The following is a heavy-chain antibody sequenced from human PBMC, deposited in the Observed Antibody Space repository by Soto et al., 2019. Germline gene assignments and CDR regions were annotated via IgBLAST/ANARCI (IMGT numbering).Heavy chain of an antibody. Sequence: LRLSCAASGFTFSSYGMHWVRQAPGKGLEWVAVIWYDGSNKYYADSVKGRFTISRDNSKNTLYLQMNSLRAEDTAVYYCARDPDSSGWYYFDYWGQGTLVTVSS. CDR1: GFTFSSYG. D-gene: IGHD6-19*01. CDR2: IWYDGSNK. J-gene: IGHJ4*02. V-gene: IGHV3-33*01. CDR3: ARDPDSSGWYYFDY.